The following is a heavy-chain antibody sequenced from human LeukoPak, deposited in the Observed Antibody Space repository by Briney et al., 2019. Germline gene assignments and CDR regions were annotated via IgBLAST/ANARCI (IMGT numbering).Heavy chain of an antibody. CDR3: AREYYDSNSYHYGMDV. J-gene: IGHJ6*02. V-gene: IGHV3-66*01. CDR1: GFTFISSD. CDR2: IYIGGST. D-gene: IGHD3-22*01. Sequence: PGGSLRLSCAASGFTFISSDMNWVRQAPGKGLEWVSVIYIGGSTYYADSVKGRFTISRDNSKNTLYLQMNSLRAEDTAVYYCAREYYDSNSYHYGMDVWGQGTTVTVSS.